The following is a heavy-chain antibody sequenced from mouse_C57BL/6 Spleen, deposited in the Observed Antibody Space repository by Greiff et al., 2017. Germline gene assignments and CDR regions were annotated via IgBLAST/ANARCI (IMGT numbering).Heavy chain of an antibody. Sequence: VQLQQSGPELVKPGASVKISCKASGYAFSSSWMNWVKQRPGKGLEWIGRIYPGDGDTNYNGKFKGKATLTADTSSSTAYMQHSSLTSEDSAVYFCARSGYYGNAMDYWGQGTSVTVSS. J-gene: IGHJ4*01. CDR1: GYAFSSSW. D-gene: IGHD2-1*01. CDR2: IYPGDGDT. CDR3: ARSGYYGNAMDY. V-gene: IGHV1-82*01.